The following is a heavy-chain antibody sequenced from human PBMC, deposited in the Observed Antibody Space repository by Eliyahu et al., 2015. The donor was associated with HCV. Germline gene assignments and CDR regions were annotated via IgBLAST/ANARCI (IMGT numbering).Heavy chain of an antibody. Sequence: QVQLVESGGGVVQPGRSLRLSCAASGFTFSRXGMHWVRQAPGKGLEWVAVISYDGTNKNYADSVKGRFTISRDNSKNTLYLQMNILRPEDTAVYHCAKVNTPMVLLHYYYGMDVWGQGTTVTVSS. CDR3: AKVNTPMVLLHYYYGMDV. J-gene: IGHJ6*02. CDR2: ISYDGTNK. D-gene: IGHD5-18*01. CDR1: GFTFSRXG. V-gene: IGHV3-30*18.